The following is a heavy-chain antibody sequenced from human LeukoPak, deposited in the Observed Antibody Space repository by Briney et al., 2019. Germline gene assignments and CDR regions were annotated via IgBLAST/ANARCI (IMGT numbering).Heavy chain of an antibody. CDR1: GFTFSSYA. CDR3: ARVKSSPLPYYYYYMDV. Sequence: PGRSLRLSCAASGFTFSSYAMHWVRQAPGKGLEWVAVISYDGSNKYYADSVKGRFTISRDNSKNTLYLQMNSLRAEDTAVYYCARVKSSPLPYYYYYMDVWGKGTTVTVSS. V-gene: IGHV3-30-3*01. J-gene: IGHJ6*03. CDR2: ISYDGSNK. D-gene: IGHD2-2*01.